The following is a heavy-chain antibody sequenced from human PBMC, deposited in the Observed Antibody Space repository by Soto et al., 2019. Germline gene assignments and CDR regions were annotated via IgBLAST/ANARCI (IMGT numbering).Heavy chain of an antibody. CDR3: ARGLYYDFWSSLKWDYYYYYMDV. V-gene: IGHV5-10-1*01. J-gene: IGHJ6*03. CDR1: GYSFTSYW. D-gene: IGHD3-3*01. Sequence: GESLKISCKGSGYSFTSYWISWVRQMPGKGLEWMGRIDPSDSYTNYSPSFQGHVTISADKSISTAYLQWSSLRSEDTAVYYCARGLYYDFWSSLKWDYYYYYMDVWGKGTTVTVSS. CDR2: IDPSDSYT.